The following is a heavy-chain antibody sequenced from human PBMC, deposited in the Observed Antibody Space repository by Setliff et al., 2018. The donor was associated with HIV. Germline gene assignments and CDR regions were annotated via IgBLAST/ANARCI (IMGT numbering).Heavy chain of an antibody. Sequence: ASVKVSCKASGYTFTGYYMHWVRQAPGQRLEWMGWINAGNGNTKYSQEFQGRVTITSDTSASTAYLELSSLKSEDVAVYYCARVKTGDPLYFDHWGQGTLVTVSS. J-gene: IGHJ4*02. CDR1: GYTFTGYY. CDR2: INAGNGNT. V-gene: IGHV1-3*03. CDR3: ARVKTGDPLYFDH. D-gene: IGHD7-27*01.